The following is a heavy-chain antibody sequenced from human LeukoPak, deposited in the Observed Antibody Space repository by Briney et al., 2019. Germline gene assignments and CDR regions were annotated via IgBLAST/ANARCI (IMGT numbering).Heavy chain of an antibody. V-gene: IGHV1-2*02. CDR1: GYSFTGYY. J-gene: IGHJ3*02. CDR3: ARSGPARGRISKWELTTDYAFDI. D-gene: IGHD1-26*01. Sequence: ASVKVSCKASGYSFTGYYMYWVRQAPGQGLEWMGWIKLNSGDTNYAQKFQGRVTITADESTSTAYMELSSLRSEDTAVYYCARSGPARGRISKWELTTDYAFDIWGQGTMVTVSS. CDR2: IKLNSGDT.